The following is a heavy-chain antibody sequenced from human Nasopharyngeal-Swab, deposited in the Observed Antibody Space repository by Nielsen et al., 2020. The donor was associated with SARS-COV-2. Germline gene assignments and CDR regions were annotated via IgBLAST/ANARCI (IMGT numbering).Heavy chain of an antibody. V-gene: IGHV3-11*05. Sequence: GESLKISCAASGFTFSDYYMSWIRQAPGKGLEWVSYISSGSSYTNYADSVKGRFTISRDNAKNSLYLQMNSLRAEDTAVYYCARDSMPHCSSTSCRKYGMDVWGQGTTVTVSS. J-gene: IGHJ6*02. CDR1: GFTFSDYY. CDR3: ARDSMPHCSSTSCRKYGMDV. D-gene: IGHD2-2*01. CDR2: ISSGSSYT.